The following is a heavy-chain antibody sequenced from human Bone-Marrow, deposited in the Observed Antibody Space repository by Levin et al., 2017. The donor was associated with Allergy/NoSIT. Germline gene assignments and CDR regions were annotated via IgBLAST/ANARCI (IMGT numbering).Heavy chain of an antibody. J-gene: IGHJ4*02. V-gene: IGHV2-5*02. CDR2: IYWDDDK. D-gene: IGHD6-25*01. CDR3: AHRRPYSSDRWGRFFDY. CDR1: GFSLSTDGVG. Sequence: SGPTLVKPTQTLTLTCTFSGFSLSTDGVGVGWIRQPPGKALEWLALIYWDDDKRYSPSLKSRLTITKDTSRNQVVLKMTNMDPVDTATYYCAHRRPYSSDRWGRFFDYWGQGTLVTVSS.